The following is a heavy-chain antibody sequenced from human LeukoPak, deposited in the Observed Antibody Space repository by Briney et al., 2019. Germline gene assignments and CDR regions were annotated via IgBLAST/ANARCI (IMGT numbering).Heavy chain of an antibody. CDR2: VSSGGSAI. D-gene: IGHD4-17*01. CDR3: ATFTSVTFLFDY. Sequence: PGGSLRLSCAASGFTCSSYGMHWVRQAPGKGLEWVSYVSSGGSAIYYADSVKGRFTISRDNAKNSLYLQMNSLRAEDTAVYYCATFTSVTFLFDYWGQGTLVTVSS. V-gene: IGHV3-48*04. J-gene: IGHJ4*02. CDR1: GFTCSSYG.